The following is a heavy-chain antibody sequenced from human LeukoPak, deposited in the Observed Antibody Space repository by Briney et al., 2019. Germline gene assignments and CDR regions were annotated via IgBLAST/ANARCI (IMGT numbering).Heavy chain of an antibody. CDR1: GFTFSSYA. CDR3: AKARTYYDILTGYPLGYYYYGMDV. CDR2: LSGRGVSS. V-gene: IGHV3-23*01. J-gene: IGHJ6*02. D-gene: IGHD3-9*01. Sequence: GGSLRLSCAASGFTFSSYAMSWVRQAPGKGLEWVSALSGRGVSSYYADSVKGRFIISRDNSKNTLYLQMNSLRAEDTAVYYCAKARTYYDILTGYPLGYYYYGMDVWGQGTTVTVS.